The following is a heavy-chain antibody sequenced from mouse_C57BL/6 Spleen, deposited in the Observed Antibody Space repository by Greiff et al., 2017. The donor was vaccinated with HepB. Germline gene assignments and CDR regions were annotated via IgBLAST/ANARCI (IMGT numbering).Heavy chain of an antibody. CDR2: ISSGSSTI. D-gene: IGHD2-1*01. CDR1: GFTFSDYG. V-gene: IGHV5-17*01. CDR3: ARPPLLYGAMDY. J-gene: IGHJ4*01. Sequence: VMLVESGGGLVKPGGSLKLSCAASGFTFSDYGMHWVRQAPEKGLEWVAYISSGSSTIYYADTVKGRFTISRDNAKNTLFLQMTSLRSEDTAMYYCARPPLLYGAMDYWGQGTSVTVSS.